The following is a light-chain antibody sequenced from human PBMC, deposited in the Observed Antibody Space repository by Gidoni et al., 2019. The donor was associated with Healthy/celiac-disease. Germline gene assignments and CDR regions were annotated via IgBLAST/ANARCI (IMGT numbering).Light chain of an antibody. CDR2: EVS. CDR3: CSYAGSSTFPWV. J-gene: IGLJ1*01. V-gene: IGLV2-23*02. CDR1: SSDVGSYNL. Sequence: QSALTQPASVSGSPGQSITISCPGTSSDVGSYNLVSWYQQHPGKAPKLMIYEVSKRPSGVSNRFSGSKSGNTASLTISGLQAEDEADYYCCSYAGSSTFPWVFGTGTKVTVL.